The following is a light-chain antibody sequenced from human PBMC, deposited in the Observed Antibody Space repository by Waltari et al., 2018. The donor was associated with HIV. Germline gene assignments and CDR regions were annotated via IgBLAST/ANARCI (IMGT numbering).Light chain of an antibody. V-gene: IGLV1-40*01. Sequence: QSVLTQPPSVSGAPGHKVPISCTGSNSTIGIGYAVQWFRQFPGSAPKLLIYDNTHRPSGVPDRFSGSKSGTSASLAITGLQAEDEADYYCQSYDTTLSGEVFGTGTKVTVL. J-gene: IGLJ1*01. CDR2: DNT. CDR1: NSTIGIGYA. CDR3: QSYDTTLSGEV.